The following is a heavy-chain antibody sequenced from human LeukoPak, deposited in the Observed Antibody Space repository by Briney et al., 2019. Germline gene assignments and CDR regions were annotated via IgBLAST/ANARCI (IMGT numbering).Heavy chain of an antibody. CDR2: ISWNSGSI. CDR3: AKEVGATFNDAFDI. Sequence: GGSLRLSCAASGFTFSSYAMHWVRQAPGKGLEWVSGISWNSGSIGYADSVKGRFTISRDNAKNSLYLQMNSLRAEDMALYYCAKEVGATFNDAFDIWGQGTMVTVSS. D-gene: IGHD1-26*01. CDR1: GFTFSSYA. J-gene: IGHJ3*02. V-gene: IGHV3-9*03.